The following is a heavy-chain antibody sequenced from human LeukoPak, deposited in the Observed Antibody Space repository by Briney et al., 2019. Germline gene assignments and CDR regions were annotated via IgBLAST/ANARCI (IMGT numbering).Heavy chain of an antibody. CDR2: ISSSSSYI. CDR1: GFTFSSYS. Sequence: GGSLRLSCAASGFTFSSYSMNWVRQAPGKGLEWLSSISSSSSYIYYADSVKGRFTISRDNAKNSLYLQMNSLRAEDTAVYYCARDSITMVRGVIITPSYMDVWGKGTTVTVSS. J-gene: IGHJ6*03. D-gene: IGHD3-10*01. V-gene: IGHV3-21*01. CDR3: ARDSITMVRGVIITPSYMDV.